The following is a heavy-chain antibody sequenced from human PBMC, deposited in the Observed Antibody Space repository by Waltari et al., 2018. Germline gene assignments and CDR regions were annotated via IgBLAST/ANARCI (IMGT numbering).Heavy chain of an antibody. CDR1: GGTFSSYA. J-gene: IGHJ6*02. V-gene: IGHV1-69*08. Sequence: QVQLVQSGAEVKKPGSSVKVSCKASGGTFSSYAISWVRQAPGQGLEWRGRIIPIFGTANYAQKFQGRVTITADKSTSTAYMELSSLRSEDTAVYYCARDRSGSSSRDYYYYYGMDVWGQGTTVTVSS. CDR3: ARDRSGSSSRDYYYYYGMDV. CDR2: IIPIFGTA. D-gene: IGHD6-6*01.